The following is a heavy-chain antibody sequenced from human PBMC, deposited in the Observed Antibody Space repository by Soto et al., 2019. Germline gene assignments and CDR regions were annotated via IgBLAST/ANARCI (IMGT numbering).Heavy chain of an antibody. CDR2: IYYSGST. J-gene: IGHJ4*02. CDR1: GGSIISSVYN. Sequence: SEILCLTCTVSGGSIISSVYNWSWIRQHPGKGLEWIGYIYYSGSTYYNPSLKSRVTISVDTSQNQFSLKLSSVTAADTAVYFCARYGSGSYYPTTFDYWGQGALVTVSS. V-gene: IGHV4-31*03. D-gene: IGHD3-10*01. CDR3: ARYGSGSYYPTTFDY.